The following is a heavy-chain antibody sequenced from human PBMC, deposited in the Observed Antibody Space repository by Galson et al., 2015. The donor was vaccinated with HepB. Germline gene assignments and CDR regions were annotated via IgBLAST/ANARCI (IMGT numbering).Heavy chain of an antibody. J-gene: IGHJ6*02. Sequence: SLRLSCAASGFTFSSYAMHWVRQAPGKGLEWVAVISYDGSNKYYADSVKGRFTISRDNSKNTLYLQMNSLRAEDTAVYYCARDAWLGYCSGGSCYGDYYYYGMDVWGQGTTVTVSS. CDR1: GFTFSSYA. D-gene: IGHD2-15*01. CDR2: ISYDGSNK. V-gene: IGHV3-30*04. CDR3: ARDAWLGYCSGGSCYGDYYYYGMDV.